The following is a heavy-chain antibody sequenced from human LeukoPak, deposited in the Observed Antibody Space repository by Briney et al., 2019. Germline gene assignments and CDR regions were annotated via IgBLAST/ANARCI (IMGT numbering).Heavy chain of an antibody. J-gene: IGHJ4*02. V-gene: IGHV3-74*01. CDR2: INSDGSST. Sequence: GGSLTLSCAASGFTFSSYWMHWVRQAPGKGLVWVSRINSDGSSTSYADSVKGRFTISRDNAKNTLYLQMNSLRAEDTAVYYCARVQAAAAPPDYWGQGTLVTVSS. CDR3: ARVQAAAAPPDY. CDR1: GFTFSSYW. D-gene: IGHD6-13*01.